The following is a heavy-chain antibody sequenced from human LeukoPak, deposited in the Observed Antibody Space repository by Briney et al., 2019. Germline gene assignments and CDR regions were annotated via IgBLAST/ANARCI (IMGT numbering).Heavy chain of an antibody. CDR1: GFTFSSYW. D-gene: IGHD3-10*01. Sequence: GGSLRLYCAASGFTFSSYWMSWVRQAPGKGLEWVASIKQDGSETRYVDSMKGRFTIFRDNTKTSLYLQMNSLRAEDTAVYYCARYGLGDTFDIWGQGTVVTVSS. CDR3: ARYGLGDTFDI. J-gene: IGHJ3*02. CDR2: IKQDGSET. V-gene: IGHV3-7*01.